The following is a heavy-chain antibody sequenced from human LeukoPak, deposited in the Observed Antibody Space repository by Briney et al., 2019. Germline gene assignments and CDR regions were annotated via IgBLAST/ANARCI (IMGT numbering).Heavy chain of an antibody. CDR3: ARYHSSGWYSDYFDH. J-gene: IGHJ4*02. CDR2: IWYDGSNK. Sequence: GGSLRLSCAASGFTFSSYGMHWVRQAPGKGLEWVAVIWYDGSNKYYADSVKGRFTISRDNSKNTLYLQMNSLRAEDTAVYYCARYHSSGWYSDYFDHWGQGTLVTVSS. CDR1: GFTFSSYG. V-gene: IGHV3-33*08. D-gene: IGHD6-19*01.